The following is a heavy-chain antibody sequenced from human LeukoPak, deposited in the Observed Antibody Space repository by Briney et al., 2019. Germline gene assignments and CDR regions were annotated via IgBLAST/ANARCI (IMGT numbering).Heavy chain of an antibody. CDR3: AKTYYYDSSGYYPDY. V-gene: IGHV3-30*02. D-gene: IGHD3-22*01. CDR2: IRYDGSDK. J-gene: IGHJ4*02. CDR1: GFTFRSFG. Sequence: GGSLRLSCAASGFTFRSFGMHWVRQAPGKGLEWVAFIRYDGSDKYYADSVKGRFTISRDISKNTLYLKMNSLRAEDTAVYYCAKTYYYDSSGYYPDYWGQGTLVTVSS.